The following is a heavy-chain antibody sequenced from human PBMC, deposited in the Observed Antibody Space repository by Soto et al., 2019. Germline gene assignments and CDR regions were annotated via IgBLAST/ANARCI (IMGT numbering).Heavy chain of an antibody. CDR2: IDNGGTT. CDR1: DGSISSYLFS. CDR3: RPPTINIAKYYFDQ. Sequence: SEPRSLPARASDGSISSYLFSWSGSRQSPGKGLEWIGYIDNGGTTKYNPSRKSRLTMSIDTSKNQCSLNLSSVTAADTAVYYCRPPTINIAKYYFDQWGQGTPVPVYS. V-gene: IGHV4-59*01. J-gene: IGHJ4*02. D-gene: IGHD2-15*01.